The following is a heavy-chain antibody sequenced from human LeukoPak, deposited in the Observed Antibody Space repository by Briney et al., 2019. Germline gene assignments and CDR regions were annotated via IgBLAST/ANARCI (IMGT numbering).Heavy chain of an antibody. Sequence: GASVKVSCKTSGYTFNNFGITWVRQAPGQGLEWMGWISIGDGRTHYGRKFQDRVSMTREMSSNTAFLELSSLRSVDTAFYFCSRSYYSSSWYYFDHWGQGTLVTVSS. CDR2: ISIGDGRT. V-gene: IGHV1-18*01. CDR1: GYTFNNFG. CDR3: SRSYYSSSWYYFDH. D-gene: IGHD2-15*01. J-gene: IGHJ4*02.